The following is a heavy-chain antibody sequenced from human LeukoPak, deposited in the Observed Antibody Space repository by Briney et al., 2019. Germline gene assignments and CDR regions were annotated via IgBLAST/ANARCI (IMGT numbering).Heavy chain of an antibody. CDR3: ARGKCGYSYGGPMDV. CDR1: GGSFSGYY. D-gene: IGHD5-18*01. V-gene: IGHV4-34*01. CDR2: INHSGST. Sequence: SETLSLTCAVYGGSFSGYYWSWIRQPPGKGLEWIGEINHSGSTNYDPSLKSRVTISVDTSKNQFSLKLSSVTAPESAVDYCARGKCGYSYGGPMDVWGQGTTVTVSS. J-gene: IGHJ6*02.